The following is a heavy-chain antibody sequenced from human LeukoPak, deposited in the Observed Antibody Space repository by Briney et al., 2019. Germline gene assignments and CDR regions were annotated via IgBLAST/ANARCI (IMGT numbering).Heavy chain of an antibody. CDR3: ARVNSNGPLHMVAHPFDY. D-gene: IGHD4-11*01. J-gene: IGHJ4*02. V-gene: IGHV3-30-3*01. CDR2: ISYDGSNK. CDR1: GFTFSSYA. Sequence: AGRSLRLSCAASGFTFSSYAMHWVRQAPGKGLEWVAVISYDGSNKYYADSVKGRFTISRDNSKNTLYLQMNSLRAEDTAVYYCARVNSNGPLHMVAHPFDYWGQGTLVTVSS.